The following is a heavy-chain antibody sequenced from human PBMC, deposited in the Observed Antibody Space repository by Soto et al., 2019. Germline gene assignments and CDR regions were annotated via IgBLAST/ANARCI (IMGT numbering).Heavy chain of an antibody. V-gene: IGHV3-23*01. CDR3: AYSSTPFDY. CDR1: GFTFSSYA. CDR2: ISGSGGST. J-gene: IGHJ4*02. Sequence: EVQLLESGGGLVQPGGSLRLSCAASGFTFSSYAMSWVHQAPGKELEWVSAISGSGGSTYYADSVKGRFTISRDNSKNPLYLQMNSLRAEDPAVYYCAYSSTPFDYWGQRTLVTVSS. D-gene: IGHD6-13*01.